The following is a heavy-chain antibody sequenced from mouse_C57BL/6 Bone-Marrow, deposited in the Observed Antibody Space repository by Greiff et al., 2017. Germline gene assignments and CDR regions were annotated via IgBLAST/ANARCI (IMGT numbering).Heavy chain of an antibody. V-gene: IGHV1-55*01. D-gene: IGHD2-5*01. Sequence: QVQLQQPGAELVKPGASVKMSCKASGYTFTSYWITWVKQRPGQGLEWIGDIYPGSGSTNYNEKFKSKATLTVDTSSSTAYMQLSSLTSADSAVYYCARPYYSNDWDFDVWGTGTTVTVSS. CDR1: GYTFTSYW. CDR3: ARPYYSNDWDFDV. CDR2: IYPGSGST. J-gene: IGHJ1*03.